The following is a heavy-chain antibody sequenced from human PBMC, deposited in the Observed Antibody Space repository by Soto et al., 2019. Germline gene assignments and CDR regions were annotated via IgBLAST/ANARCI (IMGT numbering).Heavy chain of an antibody. V-gene: IGHV4-30-4*08. CDR2: IYYNGRT. CDR1: GGSIRSNDYY. J-gene: IGHJ4*02. CDR3: ARDRSNSPDYFDL. Sequence: QVQLQESGPGLVKPSQTLSLTCTVSGGSIRSNDYYWSWIRQPPGKGLEWIGYIYYNGRTYSSPSLKSRVSLSIDTSKNQFSLSLMSVSAADTAVYFCARDRSNSPDYFDLWGQGTPVTVSS. D-gene: IGHD6-6*01.